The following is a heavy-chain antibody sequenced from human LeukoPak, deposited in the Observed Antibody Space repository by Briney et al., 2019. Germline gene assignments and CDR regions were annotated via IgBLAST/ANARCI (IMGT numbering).Heavy chain of an antibody. CDR3: AREMSRDSSSLSFDY. Sequence: GESLKISCKGSGYSFTSYWIGWVRQMPGKGLKWMGIIYPGDSDARYSPSFQGQVTISADKSISTAYLQWSSLKASDTAMYYCAREMSRDSSSLSFDYWGQGTLVTVSS. J-gene: IGHJ4*02. D-gene: IGHD6-13*01. V-gene: IGHV5-51*01. CDR2: IYPGDSDA. CDR1: GYSFTSYW.